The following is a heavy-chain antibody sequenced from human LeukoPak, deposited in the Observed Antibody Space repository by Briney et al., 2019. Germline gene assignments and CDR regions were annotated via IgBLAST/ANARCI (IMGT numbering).Heavy chain of an antibody. D-gene: IGHD1-7*01. J-gene: IGHJ4*02. CDR1: GYTFSGYY. CDR2: FKSNSGDT. CDR3: ARHSPGLGPNNWNYVY. Sequence: ASVKVSCKASGYTFSGYYLHWVRQAPGQGLEWMGWFKSNSGDTNYAQKFQGRVSMTRDTSISTAYMELSGLRSDDTAIYYCARHSPGLGPNNWNYVYWGQGTLVTVSS. V-gene: IGHV1-2*02.